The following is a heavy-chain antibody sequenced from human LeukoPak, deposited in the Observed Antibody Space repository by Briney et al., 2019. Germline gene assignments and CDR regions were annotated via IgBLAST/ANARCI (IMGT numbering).Heavy chain of an antibody. Sequence: ASVTLSFTASGGTFSSYAISWVRQAPGQGLEWMGRIIPILGIANYAQKFQGRVTITADKSTSTAYMELSSLRSEDTAVYYCARVSGYYDILTGYYNYYYGMDVWGQGTTVTVSS. CDR1: GGTFSSYA. CDR3: ARVSGYYDILTGYYNYYYGMDV. J-gene: IGHJ6*02. V-gene: IGHV1-69*04. CDR2: IIPILGIA. D-gene: IGHD3-9*01.